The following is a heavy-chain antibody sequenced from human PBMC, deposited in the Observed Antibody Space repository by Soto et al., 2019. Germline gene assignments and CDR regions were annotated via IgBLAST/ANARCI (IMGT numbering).Heavy chain of an antibody. CDR2: ISYDGSNK. D-gene: IGHD3-16*02. J-gene: IGHJ3*02. V-gene: IGHV3-30*18. CDR3: AKDRTYYDYIWGSYRLDAFDI. CDR1: GFTFSSYG. Sequence: QVQLVESGGGVVQPGRSLRLSCAASGFTFSSYGMHWVRQAPGKGLEWVAVISYDGSNKYYADSVKGRFTIPRDNSKNTLHLQMNSLRAEDTAVYYCAKDRTYYDYIWGSYRLDAFDIWGQGTMVTVSS.